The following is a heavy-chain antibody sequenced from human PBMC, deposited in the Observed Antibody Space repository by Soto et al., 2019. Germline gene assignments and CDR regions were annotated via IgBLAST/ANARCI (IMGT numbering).Heavy chain of an antibody. CDR3: AGDIRSGSYRFDY. CDR2: ISYSGST. CDR1: GGSISTYY. V-gene: IGHV4-59*08. J-gene: IGHJ4*02. D-gene: IGHD1-26*01. Sequence: SETLSLTCTGSGGSISTYYWTWFRHPPGKGLECGGYISYSGSTNYNPSLKRRVTISVDTSKNQFSLKLTSVTAADTAIYYCAGDIRSGSYRFDYWGQGTLVTVSS.